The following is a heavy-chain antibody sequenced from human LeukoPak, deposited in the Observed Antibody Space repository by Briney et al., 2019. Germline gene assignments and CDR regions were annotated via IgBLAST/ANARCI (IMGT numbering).Heavy chain of an antibody. CDR1: GFTFSSYG. D-gene: IGHD2-2*01. CDR3: AKEMLLSSTFDY. V-gene: IGHV3-23*01. CDR2: ISGSGGST. J-gene: IGHJ4*02. Sequence: PGGSLRLSCAASGFTFSSYGMHWVRQAPGKGLEWVSAISGSGGSTYYADSVNGRFTISRDNSKNTLYLQMNSLRAEDTAVYYCAKEMLLSSTFDYWGQGTLVTVSS.